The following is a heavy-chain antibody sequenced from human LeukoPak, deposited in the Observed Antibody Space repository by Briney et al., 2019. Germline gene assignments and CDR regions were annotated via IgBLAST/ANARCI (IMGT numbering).Heavy chain of an antibody. Sequence: GESLKISCKGSGYSFTNYWIGWVRQMPGKGLERMGMISPADSNARYSPSFQGQVTFSADKSINTAYLQWSSLTASDTAIYYCARAIAPYNWNYVWFDPWGQGTLVTVSS. D-gene: IGHD1-7*01. CDR1: GYSFTNYW. CDR2: ISPADSNA. J-gene: IGHJ5*02. CDR3: ARAIAPYNWNYVWFDP. V-gene: IGHV5-51*01.